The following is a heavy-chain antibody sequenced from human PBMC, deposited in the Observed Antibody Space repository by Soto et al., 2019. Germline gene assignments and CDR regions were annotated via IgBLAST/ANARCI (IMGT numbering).Heavy chain of an antibody. CDR3: ASAAGSSWYRERIDY. CDR1: GGSISSGNW. J-gene: IGHJ4*02. Sequence: PSETLSLTCAVSGGSISSGNWWSWVRQPPGKGLEWIGEIYHSGSTNYNPSLKSRVTISVDQSKNQFSLKLSSVTAADTAVYYCASAAGSSWYRERIDYWGQGTLVTVSS. D-gene: IGHD6-19*01. CDR2: IYHSGST. V-gene: IGHV4-4*02.